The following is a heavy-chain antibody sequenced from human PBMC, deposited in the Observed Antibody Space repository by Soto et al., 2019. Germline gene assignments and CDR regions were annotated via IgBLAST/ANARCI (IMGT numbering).Heavy chain of an antibody. CDR2: IYPGDSDT. J-gene: IGHJ4*02. V-gene: IGHV5-51*01. CDR1: GYIFTNYW. D-gene: IGHD4-17*01. Sequence: GXSLKISCKGSGYIFTNYWIGWVRQMPGKGLEWMGIIYPGDSDTRYSPSFQGQVTMSVDKSISTAYLQWSSLKASDTAMFYCARRSTTVTSSIDYWGQGTLVTVSS. CDR3: ARRSTTVTSSIDY.